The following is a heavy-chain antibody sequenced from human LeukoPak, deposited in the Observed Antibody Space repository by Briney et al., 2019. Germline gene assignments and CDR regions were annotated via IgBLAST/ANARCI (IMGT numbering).Heavy chain of an antibody. CDR1: GFTFSGYS. Sequence: PGGSLRLSCAASGFTFSGYSMNWVRQAPGKGLEWVSSISSSSSYIYYADSVKGRFTISRDNAKNSLYLQMNSLRAEDTAVYYCARDADYGDYTPCGYWGQGTLVTVSS. D-gene: IGHD4-17*01. J-gene: IGHJ4*02. CDR3: ARDADYGDYTPCGY. CDR2: ISSSSSYI. V-gene: IGHV3-21*01.